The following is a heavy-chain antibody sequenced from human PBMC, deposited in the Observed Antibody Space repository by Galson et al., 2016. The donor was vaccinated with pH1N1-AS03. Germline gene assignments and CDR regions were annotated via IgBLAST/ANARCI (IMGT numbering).Heavy chain of an antibody. Sequence: TLSLTCTVSGDSITSGNYFWSWIRQPAGKGLEWVGRIHSSGSTDYNSSLKSRVIISMDTSNNEFSLKLSSVTAADTAVYYCARDLGAGGPEDSWGPGTRVTISS. CDR1: GDSITSGNYF. CDR3: ARDLGAGGPEDS. J-gene: IGHJ4*02. V-gene: IGHV4-61*02. D-gene: IGHD3-3*01. CDR2: IHSSGST.